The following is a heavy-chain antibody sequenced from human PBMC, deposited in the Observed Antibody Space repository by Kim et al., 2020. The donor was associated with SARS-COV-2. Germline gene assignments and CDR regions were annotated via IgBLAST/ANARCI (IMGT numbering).Heavy chain of an antibody. CDR3: AREWPPGGSGITGTTGRNWFDP. Sequence: ASVKVSCKASGYIFTSYAMHWVRQAPGQRLEWMGWINAGNGNTKYSQKFQGRVTITRDTSASTAYMELSSLRSEDTAGYYCAREWPPGGSGITGTTGRNWFDPWGQGTLVTVSS. V-gene: IGHV1-3*01. CDR1: GYIFTSYA. CDR2: INAGNGNT. D-gene: IGHD1-7*01. J-gene: IGHJ5*02.